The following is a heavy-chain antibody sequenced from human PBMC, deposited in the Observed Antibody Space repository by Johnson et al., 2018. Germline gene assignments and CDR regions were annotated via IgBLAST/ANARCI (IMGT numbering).Heavy chain of an antibody. D-gene: IGHD3-22*01. V-gene: IGHV3-30-3*01. CDR3: GRGGYDSSGYHYDEAFDI. Sequence: QVQLVESGGGVVQPGRSLRLSCAASGFTFSNYAIHWVRQAPGKGLEWVSVIAYDGSNKYYADSVKGRFTISRDNSKNTLYLQMNSLRAEDTAVDYRGRGGYDSSGYHYDEAFDIWGQGTRVTVSS. J-gene: IGHJ3*02. CDR1: GFTFSNYA. CDR2: IAYDGSNK.